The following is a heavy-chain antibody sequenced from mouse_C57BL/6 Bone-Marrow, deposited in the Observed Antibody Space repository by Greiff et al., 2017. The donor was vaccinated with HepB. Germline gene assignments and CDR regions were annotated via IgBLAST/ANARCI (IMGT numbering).Heavy chain of an antibody. CDR3: ARQGYYGSRTGYAMDY. D-gene: IGHD1-1*01. Sequence: EVQGVESGGGLVQPGGSLKLSCAASGFTFSDYYMYWVRQTPEKRLEWVAYISNGGGSTYYPDTVKGRFTISRDNAKNTLYLQMSRLKSEDTAMYYCARQGYYGSRTGYAMDYWGQGTSVTVSS. CDR2: ISNGGGST. CDR1: GFTFSDYY. V-gene: IGHV5-12*01. J-gene: IGHJ4*01.